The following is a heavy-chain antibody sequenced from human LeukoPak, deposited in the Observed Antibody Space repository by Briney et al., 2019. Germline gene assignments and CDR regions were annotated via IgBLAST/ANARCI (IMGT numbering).Heavy chain of an antibody. J-gene: IGHJ4*02. CDR1: GFTFSSYS. V-gene: IGHV3-48*01. Sequence: GGSLRLSCAASGFTFSSYSMNWVRQAPGKGLEWVSYIGISTSRIYYADSVKGRFTISRDNSKNTLYLQMNSLRAEDTAVYYCARDYYRSGSYDWGQGTLVTVSS. D-gene: IGHD1-26*01. CDR2: IGISTSRI. CDR3: ARDYYRSGSYD.